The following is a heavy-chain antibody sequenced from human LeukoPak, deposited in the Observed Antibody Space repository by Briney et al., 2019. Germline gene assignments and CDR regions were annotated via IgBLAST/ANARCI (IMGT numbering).Heavy chain of an antibody. CDR3: AVAQPAVSYYFDY. CDR1: GFTVRSSY. J-gene: IGHJ4*02. CDR2: IYSGGST. Sequence: GGLLRRTCAACGFTVRSSYMSWVRQAPGKGLEWVSVIYSGGSTYYADSVKGRFTISRDNSKNTLYLQMNSLRAEDTAVYYCAVAQPAVSYYFDYWGQGTLVTVSS. V-gene: IGHV3-66*02. D-gene: IGHD5-12*01.